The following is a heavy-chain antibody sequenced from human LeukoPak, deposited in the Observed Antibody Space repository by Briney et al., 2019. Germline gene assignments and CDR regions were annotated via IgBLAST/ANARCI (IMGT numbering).Heavy chain of an antibody. CDR3: ARDRDWAFDY. CDR2: ITSSSRTI. CDR1: GFTFSSDS. V-gene: IGHV3-48*02. Sequence: PGGSLRLSCAASGFTFSSDSMNWVRQAPGKGLEWVSYITSSSRTISYADSVKGRFTISRDNAENSLYLQMNSLRDEGTAVYYCARDRDWAFDYWGQGTLVTVSS. J-gene: IGHJ4*02. D-gene: IGHD3-9*01.